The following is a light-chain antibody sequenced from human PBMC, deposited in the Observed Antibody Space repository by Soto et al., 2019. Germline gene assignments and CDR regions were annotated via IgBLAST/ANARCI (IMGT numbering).Light chain of an antibody. J-gene: IGKJ5*01. V-gene: IGKV3-11*01. Sequence: EIVLTQSPGILSLSPGERATVSCRSSQSVSSYLAWYQQKPGQAPRLLIYDASNRATGIPARFSGSGSGTDFTLTISSLEPEDFAVYYCQQYNNWPPITFGQGTRLEIK. CDR2: DAS. CDR1: QSVSSY. CDR3: QQYNNWPPIT.